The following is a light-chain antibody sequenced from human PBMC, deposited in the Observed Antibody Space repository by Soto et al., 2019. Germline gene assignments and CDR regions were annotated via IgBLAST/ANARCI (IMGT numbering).Light chain of an antibody. V-gene: IGKV3-20*01. CDR2: GAS. J-gene: IGKJ2*02. CDR3: QQYSSSLPWT. CDR1: QTVRSYY. Sequence: EIVLTQSPGTLSLSPGDRATLSCRASQTVRSYYVAWYQQKPGQPPRVLIYGASSRATGVPARFSGSGSGTDFTLTISRLEPEDFAVYYCQQYSSSLPWTFGQGTKLEIK.